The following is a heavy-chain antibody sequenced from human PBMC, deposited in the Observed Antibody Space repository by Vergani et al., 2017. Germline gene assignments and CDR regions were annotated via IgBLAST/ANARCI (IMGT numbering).Heavy chain of an antibody. J-gene: IGHJ4*02. V-gene: IGHV3-23*03. D-gene: IGHD3-3*01. CDR1: GFTFSSYA. Sequence: EVQLLESGGGLVQPGVSLRLSCAASGFTFSSYAMSWVRHAPGKGLEWFSVIYSGGRSTYYADSVKGRFTISRDNSKNTLYLQMNRLRAEDTAVYYCAKGGRFLEWLDYWGQGTLVTVSS. CDR3: AKGGRFLEWLDY. CDR2: IYSGGRST.